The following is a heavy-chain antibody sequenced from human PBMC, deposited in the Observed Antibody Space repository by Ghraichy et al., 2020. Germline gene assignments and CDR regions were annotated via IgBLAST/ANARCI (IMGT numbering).Heavy chain of an antibody. CDR3: ARHVATDIVVVPAAMPTTFDY. CDR2: IYYSGST. CDR1: GGSISSSSYY. V-gene: IGHV4-39*01. J-gene: IGHJ4*02. D-gene: IGHD2-2*01. Sequence: SETLSLTCTVSGGSISSSSYYWGWIRQPPGKGLEWIGSIYYSGSTYYNPSLKSRVTISVDTSKNQFSLKLSSVTAADTAVYYCARHVATDIVVVPAAMPTTFDYWGQGTLVTVSS.